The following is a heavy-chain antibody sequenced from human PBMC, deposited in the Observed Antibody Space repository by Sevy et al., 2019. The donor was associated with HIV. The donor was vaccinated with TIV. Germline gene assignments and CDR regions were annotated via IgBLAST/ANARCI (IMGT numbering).Heavy chain of an antibody. D-gene: IGHD6-19*01. J-gene: IGHJ4*02. CDR3: AKGVAVAGNRDFDY. CDR1: GFTFSSYG. Sequence: GGSLRLSCAASGFTFSSYGMHWVRQAPGKGLEWVAFMRYDGSNKYYADSVKGRFTISRDNSKNTLYLQMNSLRAEDTAVYYCAKGVAVAGNRDFDYWGQGTLVTVSS. CDR2: MRYDGSNK. V-gene: IGHV3-30*02.